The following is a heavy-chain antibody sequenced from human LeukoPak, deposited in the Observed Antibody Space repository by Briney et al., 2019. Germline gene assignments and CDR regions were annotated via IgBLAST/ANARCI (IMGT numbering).Heavy chain of an antibody. Sequence: PSQTLSLTCTVSGGSISSGDYYWSWIRQPPGKGLEWIGYIYYSGSAYYNPSLKSRVTISVDTSKNQFSLKLSSVTAADTAVYYCAGGLARFHGSASDYWGQGALVTVSS. CDR1: GGSISSGDYY. D-gene: IGHD2-2*03. J-gene: IGHJ4*02. V-gene: IGHV4-30-4*01. CDR2: IYYSGSA. CDR3: AGGLARFHGSASDY.